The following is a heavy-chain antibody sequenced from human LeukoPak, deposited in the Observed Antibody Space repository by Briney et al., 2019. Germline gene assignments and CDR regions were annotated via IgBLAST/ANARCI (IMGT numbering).Heavy chain of an antibody. D-gene: IGHD1-14*01. CDR1: GGSIETYY. CDR2: IYHTGTT. CDR3: ASQDNGFDY. J-gene: IGHJ4*02. V-gene: IGHV4-59*08. Sequence: PSETLSLTCIVSGGSIETYYWSWIRQPPGKGLEWIGYIYHTGTTNYKSSLKSRVTMSVDTSKNQFSLKVNSVTAADTALYYCASQDNGFDYWGQGTLVTVSS.